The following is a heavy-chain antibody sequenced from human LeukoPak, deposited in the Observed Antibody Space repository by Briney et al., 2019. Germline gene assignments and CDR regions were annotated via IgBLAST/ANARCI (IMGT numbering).Heavy chain of an antibody. D-gene: IGHD3-10*01. J-gene: IGHJ4*02. V-gene: IGHV3-23*01. CDR1: GFTFSSYA. Sequence: PGGSLRLSCAASGFTFSSYAMSWVRQAPGKGLEWVSTISGSTGSTYYADSVKGRFTISRDNSKNTLYLQMNSLRAEDTAVYYCAKEPSMVRGVSLYFDYWGQGTLVTVSS. CDR3: AKEPSMVRGVSLYFDY. CDR2: ISGSTGST.